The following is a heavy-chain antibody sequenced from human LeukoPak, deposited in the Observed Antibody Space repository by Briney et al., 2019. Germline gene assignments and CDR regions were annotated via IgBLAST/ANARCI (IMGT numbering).Heavy chain of an antibody. CDR2: IYHSGST. D-gene: IGHD4-17*01. Sequence: SETLSLTCAVSGGSISIGGYSWSWIRQPPGKGLEWIGYIYHSGSTYYNPSLKSRVTISVDRSKNQFSLKLSSVTAADTAVYYCARDGETIYGDYGYFDLWGRGTLVTVSS. CDR3: ARDGETIYGDYGYFDL. CDR1: GGSISIGGYS. J-gene: IGHJ2*01. V-gene: IGHV4-30-2*01.